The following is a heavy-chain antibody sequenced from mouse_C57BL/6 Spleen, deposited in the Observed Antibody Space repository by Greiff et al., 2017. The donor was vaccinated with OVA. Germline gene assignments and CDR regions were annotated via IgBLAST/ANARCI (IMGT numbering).Heavy chain of an antibody. CDR1: GFNIKDYY. J-gene: IGHJ4*01. CDR3: ARGSITTVVDYAMDY. V-gene: IGHV14-2*01. D-gene: IGHD1-1*01. CDR2: IDPEDGET. Sequence: VQLKQSGAELVKPGASVKLSCTASGFNIKDYYMHWVKQRTEQGLEWIGRIDPEDGETKYAPKFQGKATITADTSSNTAYLQLSSLTSEDTAVYYCARGSITTVVDYAMDYWGQGTSVTVSS.